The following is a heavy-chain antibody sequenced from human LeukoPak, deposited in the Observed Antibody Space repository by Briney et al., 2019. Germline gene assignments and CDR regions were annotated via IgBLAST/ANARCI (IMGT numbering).Heavy chain of an antibody. J-gene: IGHJ4*02. D-gene: IGHD6-19*01. V-gene: IGHV1-18*01. CDR1: GGTFSSYA. CDR3: ARDHSSGWFISPGWVDY. CDR2: ISAYNGNT. Sequence: ASVKVSRKASGGTFSSYAISWVRQAPGQGLEWMGWISAYNGNTNYAQKLQGRVTMTTDTSTSTAYMELRSLRSDDTAVYYCARDHSSGWFISPGWVDYWGQGTLVTVSS.